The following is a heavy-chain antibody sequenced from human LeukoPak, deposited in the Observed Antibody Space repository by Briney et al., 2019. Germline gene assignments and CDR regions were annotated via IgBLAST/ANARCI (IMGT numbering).Heavy chain of an antibody. Sequence: GSLRLSCAASGFTFGSYGMHWVRQAPGKGLEWVAVISYDGSNKYYADSVKGRFTISRDNSKNTLYLQMNSLRAEDTAVYYCAKVAVDYYGSGSYNDAFDIWGQGTMVTVSS. D-gene: IGHD3-10*01. V-gene: IGHV3-30*18. CDR1: GFTFGSYG. CDR3: AKVAVDYYGSGSYNDAFDI. CDR2: ISYDGSNK. J-gene: IGHJ3*02.